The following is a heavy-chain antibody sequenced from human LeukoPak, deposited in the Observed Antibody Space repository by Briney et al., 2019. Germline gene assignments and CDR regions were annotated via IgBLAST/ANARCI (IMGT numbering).Heavy chain of an antibody. CDR1: GGSISSGGYS. CDR3: ARGMTYYYDSSGYSFDY. Sequence: PSQTLSLTCAVSGGSISSGGYSWSWIRQPPGKGLEWIGYIYHSGSTYYNPSLKSRVTISEDRSKNQFSLKLSSVTAADTAVYYCARGMTYYYDSSGYSFDYWGQGTLVTVSS. D-gene: IGHD3-22*01. V-gene: IGHV4-30-2*01. J-gene: IGHJ4*02. CDR2: IYHSGST.